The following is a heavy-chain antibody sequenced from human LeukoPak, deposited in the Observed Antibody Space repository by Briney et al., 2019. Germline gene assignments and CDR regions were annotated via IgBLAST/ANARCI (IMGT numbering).Heavy chain of an antibody. CDR3: TRLVTIWGFDY. CDR2: INPSGGST. CDR1: GYTFTGYY. Sequence: ASVKVSCKASGYTFTGYYMHWVRQAPGQGLEWMGIINPSGGSTSYAQKFQGRVTMTRDTSTSTVYMELSSLRSEDTAVYYCTRLVTIWGFDYWGQGTLVTVSS. V-gene: IGHV1-46*03. J-gene: IGHJ4*02. D-gene: IGHD2-21*01.